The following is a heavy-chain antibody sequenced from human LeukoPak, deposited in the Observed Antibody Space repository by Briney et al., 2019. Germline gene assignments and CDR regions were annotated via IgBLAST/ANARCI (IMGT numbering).Heavy chain of an antibody. D-gene: IGHD3-22*01. CDR2: IYTSGST. CDR1: GGSISSYY. Sequence: PSETLSLTCTVSGGSISSYYWSWIRQPAGKGLEWIGRIYTSGSTNYNPSLKSRVTMSVDTSKNQFSLKLSSVTAADTAVYYCARGGNNDSSGYSSDYWGQGTLVTVSS. CDR3: ARGGNNDSSGYSSDY. J-gene: IGHJ4*02. V-gene: IGHV4-4*07.